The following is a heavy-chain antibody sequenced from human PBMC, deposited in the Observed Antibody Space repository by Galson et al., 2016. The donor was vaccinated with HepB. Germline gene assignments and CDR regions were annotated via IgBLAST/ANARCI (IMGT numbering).Heavy chain of an antibody. CDR1: GSTFSRSA. D-gene: IGHD2-15*01. J-gene: IGHJ5*02. CDR3: AKARDNAVVVSPLDS. Sequence: SLRLSCAVSGSTFSRSAMHWVRQSPGKGLEWLAFISSDGSQKFLEDSMRGRFAISRDNSRDTLFLHLSGLTPEDTAIYFCAKARDNAVVVSPLDSWGQGTLVTVSS. V-gene: IGHV3-30*18. CDR2: ISSDGSQK.